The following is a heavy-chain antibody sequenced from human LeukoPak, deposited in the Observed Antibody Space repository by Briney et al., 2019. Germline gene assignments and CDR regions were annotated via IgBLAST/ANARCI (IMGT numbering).Heavy chain of an antibody. CDR1: GFTFSSYE. V-gene: IGHV3-48*03. Sequence: GGSLRLSCAASGFTFSSYELYWVRQAPGTGLEWFSYISSRSITIKYADSVRGRFTISRDDARESLYLQMNSLRAEDTAIYYCGASRQYVGAFDIWGQGTLVTVSS. J-gene: IGHJ3*02. D-gene: IGHD3-16*01. CDR3: GASRQYVGAFDI. CDR2: ISSRSITI.